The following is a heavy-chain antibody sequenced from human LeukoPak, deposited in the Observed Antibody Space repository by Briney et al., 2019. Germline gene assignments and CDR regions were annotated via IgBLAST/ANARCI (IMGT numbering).Heavy chain of an antibody. J-gene: IGHJ4*02. CDR2: ITGDGGDT. V-gene: IGHV3-23*01. D-gene: IGHD5-18*01. Sequence: GGSLRLSCEASGFTFRSYAMGWVRQAPGKGLEWVASITGDGGDTYHEDSVKGRFTISRDNSKNTLYLQMSSLRAEDTAVYYCAKVLGGGGGYSYGSIDYWGQGTLVTVSS. CDR3: AKVLGGGGGYSYGSIDY. CDR1: GFTFRSYA.